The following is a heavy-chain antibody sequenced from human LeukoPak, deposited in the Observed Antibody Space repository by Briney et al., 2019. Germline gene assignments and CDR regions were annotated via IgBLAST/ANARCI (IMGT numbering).Heavy chain of an antibody. V-gene: IGHV3-7*01. CDR1: GFTFSSYE. D-gene: IGHD6-13*01. CDR2: INQDGSEK. CDR3: ARTEYSSSLYFDY. J-gene: IGHJ4*02. Sequence: GGSLRLSCAASGFTFSSYEMHWIRQAPGKGLEWVANINQDGSEKYYVDSVKGRFTISRDNAKNSLYLQMNSLRAEDTAVYYCARTEYSSSLYFDYLGQGTLVTVSS.